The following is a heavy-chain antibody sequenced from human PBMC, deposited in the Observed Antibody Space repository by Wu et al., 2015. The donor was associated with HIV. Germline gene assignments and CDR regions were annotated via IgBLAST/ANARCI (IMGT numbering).Heavy chain of an antibody. CDR3: ASSREGSGPYFYYYMDV. D-gene: IGHD3-3*01. CDR2: ISPYNGNT. J-gene: IGHJ6*03. Sequence: QVELVQSGAEVKKSGASMKVSCKTSGYTFTSYSISWVRQAPGHGLEWMGWISPYNGNTNYAQKFQGRVTMTTDTSTRTAYMELRSLRSEDTAVYYCASSREGSGPYFYYYMDVWGKGTTVSVSS. CDR1: GYTFTSYS. V-gene: IGHV1-18*01.